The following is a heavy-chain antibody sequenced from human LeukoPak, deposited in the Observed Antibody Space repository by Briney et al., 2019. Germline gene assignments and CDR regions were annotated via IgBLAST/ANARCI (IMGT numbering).Heavy chain of an antibody. D-gene: IGHD3-16*01. V-gene: IGHV4-4*07. J-gene: IGHJ6*03. Sequence: LETLSLTCTVSGGSIGNYYWSWIRQPAGKGLEWIGRIYISGSTNYKPSLKSRVTMSVDTYKNQFSLKLSSVTAADTAVYYCARGGYEYYYMDVWGKGTTVTVSS. CDR1: GGSIGNYY. CDR2: IYISGST. CDR3: ARGGYEYYYMDV.